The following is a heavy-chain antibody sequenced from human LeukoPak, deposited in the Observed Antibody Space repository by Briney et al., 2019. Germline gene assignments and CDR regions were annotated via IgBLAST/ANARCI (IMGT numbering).Heavy chain of an antibody. CDR1: GFAVSSYY. D-gene: IGHD5-18*01. V-gene: IGHV3-53*01. CDR3: ARDNVDTSMARAAYYYYGMDV. J-gene: IGHJ6*02. Sequence: GGSLRLSCAASGFAVSSYYMSWVRQAPGEGLEWVSVIYRGGSTYYADSVKGRFTVSRDNSKNTLYLQMNSLRAEDTAVYYCARDNVDTSMARAAYYYYGMDVWGQGTTVTVSS. CDR2: IYRGGST.